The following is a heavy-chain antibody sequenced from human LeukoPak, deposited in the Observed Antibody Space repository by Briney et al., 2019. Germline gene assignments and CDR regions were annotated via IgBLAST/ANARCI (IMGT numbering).Heavy chain of an antibody. D-gene: IGHD5-18*01. J-gene: IGHJ4*02. CDR1: GGSISSYY. CDR3: ARVPTAMVTFDY. CDR2: IYSSGST. Sequence: PSETLSLTCIVSGGSISSYYWSWIRQPAGKGLEWIARIYSSGSTNYNPSLKSRVTTSVDTSKNQFSLKVSSVTAADTAVYFCARVPTAMVTFDYWGQGTLVTVSS. V-gene: IGHV4-4*07.